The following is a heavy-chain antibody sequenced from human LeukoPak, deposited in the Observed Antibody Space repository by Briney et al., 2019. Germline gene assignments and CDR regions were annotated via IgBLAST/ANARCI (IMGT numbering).Heavy chain of an antibody. D-gene: IGHD3-16*01. J-gene: IGHJ3*02. CDR1: GFTFSSYW. V-gene: IGHV3-7*03. CDR2: INHNGNVN. CDR3: ARGGAPYAFDI. Sequence: GGSLRLSCAASGFTFSSYWMNWARQASGKGLEWVASINHNGNVNYYVDSVKGRFTISRDNAKNSLYLQMSNLRAEDTAVYFCARGGAPYAFDIWGQGTMVTVSS.